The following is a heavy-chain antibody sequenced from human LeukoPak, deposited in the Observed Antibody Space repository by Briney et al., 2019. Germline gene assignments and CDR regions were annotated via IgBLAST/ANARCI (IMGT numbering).Heavy chain of an antibody. CDR2: IKSKADGGTI. CDR1: GFTFSNAW. Sequence: KPGGSLRLSCAASGFTFSNAWMNWVRQAPGKGLEWVGRIKSKADGGTIDYAAPVKGRFSISRDASKNTVYQQMNSLKTEDTAVYYCITVTMIRGPAWGQGTLVTVSS. CDR3: ITVTMIRGPA. J-gene: IGHJ5*02. D-gene: IGHD3-10*01. V-gene: IGHV3-15*01.